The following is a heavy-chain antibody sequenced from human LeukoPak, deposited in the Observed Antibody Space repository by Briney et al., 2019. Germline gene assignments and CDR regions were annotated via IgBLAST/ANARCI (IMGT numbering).Heavy chain of an antibody. J-gene: IGHJ6*03. V-gene: IGHV1-2*02. D-gene: IGHD3-10*01. CDR2: INPNSGGT. Sequence: ASVKVSCKASGYTFTGYYMHWVRQAPGQGLEWMGWINPNSGGTNYAQKFQGRVTMTRDTSISTAYMELSRLRSDDTAVYYCARDWGFRELLSYYNYYMDVWGKGTTVTVSS. CDR1: GYTFTGYY. CDR3: ARDWGFRELLSYYNYYMDV.